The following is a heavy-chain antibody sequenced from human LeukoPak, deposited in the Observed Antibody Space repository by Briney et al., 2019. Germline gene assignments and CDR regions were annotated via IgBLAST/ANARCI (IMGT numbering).Heavy chain of an antibody. D-gene: IGHD2-2*01. Sequence: GGSLRLSCVASGFTFSSYSMNWVRQAPGKGLEWVSYISGSGGSTYYADSVKGRFTISRDNSKNTLYLQMSSLRAEDTAVYYCANLQDIVVVPAAIWSFYDFWSGYPRFDPWGQGTLVTVSS. CDR2: ISGSGGST. J-gene: IGHJ5*02. CDR1: GFTFSSYS. CDR3: ANLQDIVVVPAAIWSFYDFWSGYPRFDP. V-gene: IGHV3-23*01.